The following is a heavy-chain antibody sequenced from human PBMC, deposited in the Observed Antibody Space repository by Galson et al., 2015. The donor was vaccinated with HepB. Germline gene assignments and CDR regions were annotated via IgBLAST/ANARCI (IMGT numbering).Heavy chain of an antibody. D-gene: IGHD3-3*01. CDR2: MNPNSGNT. Sequence: SVKVSCKASGYTFTSYDINWVRQATGQGLEWMGWMNPNSGNTGYAQKFQGRVTMTRNTSISTAYMELSSLRSEDTAVYYCARVGNDFWSGYYISDYWGQGTLVTVSS. V-gene: IGHV1-8*01. J-gene: IGHJ4*02. CDR3: ARVGNDFWSGYYISDY. CDR1: GYTFTSYD.